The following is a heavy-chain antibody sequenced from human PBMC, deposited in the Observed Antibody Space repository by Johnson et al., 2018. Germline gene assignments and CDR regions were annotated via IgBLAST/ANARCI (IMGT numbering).Heavy chain of an antibody. CDR1: GFTFGDYY. V-gene: IGHV3-11*04. CDR3: ARDRDGDFTFGY. Sequence: QVQLQESGGGVVQPGRSLRLSCTASGFTFGDYYMSWIRQALGTGLEWLSYISTSGRTLYFADSVKGRFHISRDNARNSLSLQMNSLRAEDTAVCYCARDRDGDFTFGYWGQGTLVTVS. D-gene: IGHD4-17*01. J-gene: IGHJ4*02. CDR2: ISTSGRTL.